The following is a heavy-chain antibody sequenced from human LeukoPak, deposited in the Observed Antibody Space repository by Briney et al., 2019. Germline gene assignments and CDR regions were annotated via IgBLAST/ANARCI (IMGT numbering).Heavy chain of an antibody. D-gene: IGHD6-13*01. Sequence: GGSLRLSCAASGFTLSSNGMSWVRQGPGKGLEGGSAISGSGGSTYYADSVKGRFTISRDNSKNTLYLQMNSLRAEDTAVYYCAKDRYSSSWYNWFDPWGQGTLVTVSS. V-gene: IGHV3-23*01. J-gene: IGHJ5*02. CDR1: GFTLSSNG. CDR2: ISGSGGST. CDR3: AKDRYSSSWYNWFDP.